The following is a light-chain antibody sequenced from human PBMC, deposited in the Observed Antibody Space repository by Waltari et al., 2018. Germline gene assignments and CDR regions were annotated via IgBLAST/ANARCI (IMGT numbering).Light chain of an antibody. CDR3: QQRRTWPLT. Sequence: EIVLTQSPLTPSFSPGERATLPCRASQSVSYYLARYQQRPGQAPRLLIYDASSRATGIPARFGGSGSETDFTLAISSLEPEDFAVYYCQQRRTWPLTFGGGTKVEI. CDR1: QSVSYY. V-gene: IGKV3-11*01. CDR2: DAS. J-gene: IGKJ4*01.